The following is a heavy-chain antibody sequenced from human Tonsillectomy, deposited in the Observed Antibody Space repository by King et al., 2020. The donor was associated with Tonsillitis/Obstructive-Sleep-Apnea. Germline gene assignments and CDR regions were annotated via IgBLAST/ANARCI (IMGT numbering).Heavy chain of an antibody. D-gene: IGHD5-24*01. CDR2: IWYDGRNK. V-gene: IGHV3-33*01. Sequence: QLVQSGGGVVQPGRSLRLSCAASGFTFSNYGMHWVRQAPGKGLEWVAIIWYDGRNKYYADSVKGRFTISRDNSKNTLYLQMNSLRAEDTDVYYCARGNGYNHGEFDYWGQGTLVTVSS. J-gene: IGHJ4*02. CDR1: GFTFSNYG. CDR3: ARGNGYNHGEFDY.